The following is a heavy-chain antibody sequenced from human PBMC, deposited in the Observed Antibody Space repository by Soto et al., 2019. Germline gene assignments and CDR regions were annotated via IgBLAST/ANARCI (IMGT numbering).Heavy chain of an antibody. CDR3: AGRSGSSDY. CDR1: GFTFSNYT. D-gene: IGHD3-10*01. J-gene: IGHJ4*02. V-gene: IGHV3-30*04. Sequence: GSLRLSCAASGFTFSNYTMHCARQAPGKGLEWVALISYDEIDKYFADAVKGRSTISRDNSKNTLYLQMDSLRAEDTAVYYCAGRSGSSDYWGRGTLVTVSS. CDR2: ISYDEIDK.